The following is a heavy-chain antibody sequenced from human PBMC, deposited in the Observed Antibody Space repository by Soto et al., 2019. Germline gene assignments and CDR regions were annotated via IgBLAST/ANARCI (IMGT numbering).Heavy chain of an antibody. V-gene: IGHV1-2*04. CDR1: GYTFTGYY. CDR2: INPNSGGT. D-gene: IGHD2-2*02. CDR3: ARAYCSSTSCYTGTDWFDP. Sequence: ASVKVSCKASGYTFTGYYMHWVRQAPGQGLEWMGWINPNSGGTNYAQKFQGWVTMTRDTSISTAYMELSRLGSDDTAVYYCARAYCSSTSCYTGTDWFDPWGQGTLVTVSS. J-gene: IGHJ5*02.